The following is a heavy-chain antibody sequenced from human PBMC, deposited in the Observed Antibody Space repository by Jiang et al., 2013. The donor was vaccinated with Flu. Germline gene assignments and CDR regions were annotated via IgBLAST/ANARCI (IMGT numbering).Heavy chain of an antibody. CDR2: VSGGGEST. V-gene: IGHV3-23*01. J-gene: IGHJ4*02. Sequence: QLLESGGDLVQPGGSLRLSCSASGVTFSSYAMSWVRQAPGKGLEWVASVSGGGESTYNADSVKGRFTVSRDNSKNTLFLRMNSLRVDDTAVYYCAKLGDYFDSSAFFDHWGLGTLVTVSS. CDR3: AKLGDYFDSSAFFDH. D-gene: IGHD3-22*01. CDR1: GVTFSSYA.